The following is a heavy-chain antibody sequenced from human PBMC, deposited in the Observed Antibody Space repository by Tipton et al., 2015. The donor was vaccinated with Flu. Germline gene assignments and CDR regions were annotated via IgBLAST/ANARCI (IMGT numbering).Heavy chain of an antibody. Sequence: RSLRLSCAGSGFILGSYAMHWVRQVPGKGLEWGAVVSYDGKKTHYADSVRGRFTISRDNSKNTLYLEMSSLRPEDTAVYYCARAGGFHYYGLDVWGQGTAVTVSS. CDR1: GFILGSYA. J-gene: IGHJ6*02. V-gene: IGHV3-30*04. CDR3: ARAGGFHYYGLDV. D-gene: IGHD2-15*01. CDR2: VSYDGKKT.